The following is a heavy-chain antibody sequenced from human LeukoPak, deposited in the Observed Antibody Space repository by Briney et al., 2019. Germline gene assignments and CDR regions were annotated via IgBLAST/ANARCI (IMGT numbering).Heavy chain of an antibody. CDR3: ARERVAAAGTPWFDP. Sequence: SETLSLTCAVYGGSFSGYYWSWIRQPPGKGLEWIGEINHSGSTNYNPSLKGRVTISVDTSKNQFSLKLSSVTAADTAVYYCARERVAAAGTPWFDPWGQGTLVTVSS. CDR1: GGSFSGYY. V-gene: IGHV4-34*01. J-gene: IGHJ5*02. CDR2: INHSGST. D-gene: IGHD6-13*01.